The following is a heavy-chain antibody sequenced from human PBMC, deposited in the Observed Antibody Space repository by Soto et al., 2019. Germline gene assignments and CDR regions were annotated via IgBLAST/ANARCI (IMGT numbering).Heavy chain of an antibody. Sequence: PGGSLRLSCEASGFALSDYAMHWVRQAPGEGLEWVAIISYDGSEKKYADSVKGRFTISRDNSKDTVYLQMSSLTGNDTAVYYCARDGYKRYFEFWGQGNQVTVSS. D-gene: IGHD5-12*01. V-gene: IGHV3-30*14. CDR2: ISYDGSEK. J-gene: IGHJ4*02. CDR1: GFALSDYA. CDR3: ARDGYKRYFEF.